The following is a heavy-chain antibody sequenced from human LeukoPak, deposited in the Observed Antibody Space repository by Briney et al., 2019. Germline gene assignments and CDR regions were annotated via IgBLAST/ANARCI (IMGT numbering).Heavy chain of an antibody. J-gene: IGHJ4*02. CDR2: INPSGGST. D-gene: IGHD5-18*01. V-gene: IGHV1-46*01. Sequence: ASVKVSCKASGYTFTSYYMHWVRQAPGQGLEWMGIINPSGGSTSYAQKFQGRVTMTRDTSTSTVYMELSSLRSEDTAVYYCATEGVAGAAMVTEGTSWGQGTLVTVSS. CDR3: ATEGVAGAAMVTEGTS. CDR1: GYTFTSYY.